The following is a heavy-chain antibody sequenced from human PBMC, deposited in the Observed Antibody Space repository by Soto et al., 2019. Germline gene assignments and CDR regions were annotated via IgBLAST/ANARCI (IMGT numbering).Heavy chain of an antibody. CDR3: ARDLYCSGGSCYYVGGDY. Sequence: QVQLVQSGAEVKKPGASVKVSCKASGYTFTSYGISWVRQAPGQGLEWMGWISANNGKTNYAQKLQGRVTMTTDTSTSTAYMELRSLRADDTGVYYCARDLYCSGGSCYYVGGDYWGQGTLVTVSS. J-gene: IGHJ4*02. CDR1: GYTFTSYG. V-gene: IGHV1-18*01. D-gene: IGHD2-15*01. CDR2: ISANNGKT.